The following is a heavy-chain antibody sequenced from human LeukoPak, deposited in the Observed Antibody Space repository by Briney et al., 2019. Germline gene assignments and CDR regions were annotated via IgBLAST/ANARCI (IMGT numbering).Heavy chain of an antibody. J-gene: IGHJ6*02. D-gene: IGHD4-17*01. CDR2: ISYHGSNK. CDR3: ARGHYGDYSGMDV. V-gene: IGHV3-30*03. CDR1: GLTFSSYG. Sequence: GGSLRLSCAASGLTFSSYGMHWVRQAPGKGLEWVAVISYHGSNKYYADSVKDRFTISRDNSRNTLYLQMNSLRAEDTAVYYCARGHYGDYSGMDVWGQGTTVTVSS.